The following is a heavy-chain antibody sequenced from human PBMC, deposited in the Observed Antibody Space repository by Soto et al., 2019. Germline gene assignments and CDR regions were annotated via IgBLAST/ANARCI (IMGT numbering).Heavy chain of an antibody. CDR3: GGTTSPNWLYMHV. Sequence: QVQLQASGPGLVKPSQTLSRTCAISGDSVSSNSAAWNWIRMSPSRGLEWLARTYYRSRWYNDYAGPVTSRISVNADTFENPCSLQGTSLTADDTAIYFCGGTTSPNWLYMHVLGRGTTVTVSS. J-gene: IGHJ6*03. CDR2: TYYRSRWYN. V-gene: IGHV6-1*01. CDR1: GDSVSSNSAA. D-gene: IGHD1-1*01.